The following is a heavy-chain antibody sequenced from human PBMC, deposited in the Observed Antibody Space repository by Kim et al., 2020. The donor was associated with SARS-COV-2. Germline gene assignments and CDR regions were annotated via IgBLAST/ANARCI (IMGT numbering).Heavy chain of an antibody. Sequence: GGSLRLSCAASGFTFSSYAMSWVRQAPGKGLEWVSAISGSGGSTYYADSVKGRFTISRDNSKNTLYLQMNSLRAEDTAVYYCAKATGPVLRFLEWLYAEYFQHWGQGTLVTVSS. CDR3: AKATGPVLRFLEWLYAEYFQH. V-gene: IGHV3-23*01. CDR1: GFTFSSYA. CDR2: ISGSGGST. J-gene: IGHJ1*01. D-gene: IGHD3-3*01.